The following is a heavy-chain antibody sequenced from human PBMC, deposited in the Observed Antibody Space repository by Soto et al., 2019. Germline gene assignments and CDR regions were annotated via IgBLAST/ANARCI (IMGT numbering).Heavy chain of an antibody. Sequence: SLRLSCEASGLTFSNVRKNCVRQPPARGLESIGLIKRTSDGATTDYAAPVKGRFTISRDESKSTLYLQMSSLKIEDTAVYYCTTDRGGELAIWRHGTMVIVSS. CDR1: GLTFSNVR. CDR2: IKRTSDGATT. CDR3: TTDRGGELAI. J-gene: IGHJ3*02. V-gene: IGHV3-15*01. D-gene: IGHD3-10*01.